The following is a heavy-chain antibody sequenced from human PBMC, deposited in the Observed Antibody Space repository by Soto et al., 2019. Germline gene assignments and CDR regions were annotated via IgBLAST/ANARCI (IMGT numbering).Heavy chain of an antibody. D-gene: IGHD6-13*01. V-gene: IGHV3-21*01. CDR1: GFNFSSYS. CDR2: ISRSSSNI. CDR3: ARDLKVAAAGTGYYYYGRDV. J-gene: IGHJ6*02. Sequence: EVQLVESGGGLVKPGGSLRLSCAASGFNFSSYSMNWVRQAPGKGLEWVSSISRSSSNIYYVDSVKGRFTISRDNAKNSLYLQMNSLRAEDTAVYYCARDLKVAAAGTGYYYYGRDVWGQWTTVTVSS.